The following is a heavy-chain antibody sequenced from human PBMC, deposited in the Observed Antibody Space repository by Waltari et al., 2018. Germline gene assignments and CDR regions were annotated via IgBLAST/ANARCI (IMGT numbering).Heavy chain of an antibody. D-gene: IGHD3-9*01. J-gene: IGHJ4*02. CDR1: GFTFSHYA. CDR3: AKDWRRLLEYLDWLLFALDD. CDR2: STGSGDSK. Sequence: EVQLLESGGGLVQPGGSLRLTCAASGFTFSHYAMSWVRQVPGKGPDGVSASTGSGDSKHYAESVKGRFTISRDKSKNTLYLQMSSLRAEDTAIYYCAKDWRRLLEYLDWLLFALDDWGQGSLVTVSS. V-gene: IGHV3-23*01.